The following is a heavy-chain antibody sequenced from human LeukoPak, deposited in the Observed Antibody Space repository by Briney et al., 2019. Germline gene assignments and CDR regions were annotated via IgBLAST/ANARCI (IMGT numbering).Heavy chain of an antibody. D-gene: IGHD2-21*02. CDR2: IRSKAYGGTT. Sequence: GGSLRLSCTASGFTFGDYAMSWVRQAPGKGLEWVGFIRSKAYGGTTEYAASVKGRFTISRDDSKSTAYLQMNSLKTEDTAVYYCTRDSLTAGYCGGDCYNEFDYWGQGTLVTVSS. J-gene: IGHJ4*02. V-gene: IGHV3-49*04. CDR3: TRDSLTAGYCGGDCYNEFDY. CDR1: GFTFGDYA.